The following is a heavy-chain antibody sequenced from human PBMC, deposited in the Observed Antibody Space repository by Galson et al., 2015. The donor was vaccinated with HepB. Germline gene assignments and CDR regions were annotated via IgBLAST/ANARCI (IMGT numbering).Heavy chain of an antibody. Sequence: SETLSLTCTVSGGSISSSSYYWGWIRQPPGKGLEWIGSIYYSGSTYYNPSLKSRVTISVDTSKNQFSLKLSSVTAADTAVYYCSLIVRGYCSGGSCYDAFDYWGQGTLVTVSS. CDR2: IYYSGST. D-gene: IGHD2-15*01. J-gene: IGHJ4*02. V-gene: IGHV4-39*01. CDR3: SLIVRGYCSGGSCYDAFDY. CDR1: GGSISSSSYY.